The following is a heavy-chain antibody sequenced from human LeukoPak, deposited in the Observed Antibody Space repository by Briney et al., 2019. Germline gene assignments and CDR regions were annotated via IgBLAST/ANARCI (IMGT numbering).Heavy chain of an antibody. J-gene: IGHJ5*02. D-gene: IGHD3-9*01. V-gene: IGHV4-59*12. CDR2: IYYSGTT. Sequence: PSETLSLTCTVSGDSISSDYWSWIRQPPGKGLAWIGYIYYSGTTNYNPSLKSRVTISVDTSKNQFSLKLSSVTAADTAVYYCARDYDVLTAYPPTQLFDPWGQGTLVTVSS. CDR3: ARDYDVLTAYPPTQLFDP. CDR1: GDSISSDY.